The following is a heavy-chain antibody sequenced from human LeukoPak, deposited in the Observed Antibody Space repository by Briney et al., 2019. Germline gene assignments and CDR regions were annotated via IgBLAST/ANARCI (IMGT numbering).Heavy chain of an antibody. Sequence: GGSLRLSCAASGFTFDDYAMHCVRPGPGNGLEWVSGISWNSGSIGYTHSVKGSFTTSTDTTKNSLYLKIHSASAAATALYYRAREGASSWDYWGQGILVTVSS. J-gene: IGHJ4*02. CDR1: GFTFDDYA. CDR3: AREGASSWDY. CDR2: ISWNSGSI. D-gene: IGHD6-13*01. V-gene: IGHV3-9*01.